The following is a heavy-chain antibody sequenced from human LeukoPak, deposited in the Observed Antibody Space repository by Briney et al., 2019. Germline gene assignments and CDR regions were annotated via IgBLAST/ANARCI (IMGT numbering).Heavy chain of an antibody. V-gene: IGHV4-61*02. Sequence: SETLSLTCTVSGGSISSGSYYWSWIRQPAGKGLEWIGRIYTSGSTNYNPSLKSRVTISYTSKNQFSLKLSSVTAADTAVYYCARENRGFWSGGVFDYWGQGTLVTVSS. CDR1: GGSISSGSYY. J-gene: IGHJ4*02. CDR2: IYTSGST. CDR3: ARENRGFWSGGVFDY. D-gene: IGHD3-3*01.